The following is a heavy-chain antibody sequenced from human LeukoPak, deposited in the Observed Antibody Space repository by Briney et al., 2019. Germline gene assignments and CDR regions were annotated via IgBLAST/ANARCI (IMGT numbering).Heavy chain of an antibody. Sequence: PGGSLRLSCAASGFTFSSYAMNWVRQAPGKGLEWVSSISSSSSYIYYADSVKGRFTISRDNAKNSLYLQMNSLRAEDTAVYYCASYCSGGSCYFDAFDIWGQGTMVTVSS. CDR3: ASYCSGGSCYFDAFDI. V-gene: IGHV3-21*01. CDR1: GFTFSSYA. J-gene: IGHJ3*02. D-gene: IGHD2-15*01. CDR2: ISSSSSYI.